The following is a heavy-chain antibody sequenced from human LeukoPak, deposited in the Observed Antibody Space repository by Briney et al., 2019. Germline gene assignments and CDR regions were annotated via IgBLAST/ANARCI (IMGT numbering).Heavy chain of an antibody. CDR1: GGSISSYY. CDR2: IYYSGST. V-gene: IGHV4-59*01. Sequence: PSETLSLTCTVSGGSISSYYWSWIRQPPGKGLEWIGYIYYSGSTNYNPSLKSRVTISVDTSKNKFSLKLSSVTAADTAVYYCARARSAYYYGSGTPYYYMDVWGKGTTVTVSS. D-gene: IGHD3-10*01. CDR3: ARARSAYYYGSGTPYYYMDV. J-gene: IGHJ6*03.